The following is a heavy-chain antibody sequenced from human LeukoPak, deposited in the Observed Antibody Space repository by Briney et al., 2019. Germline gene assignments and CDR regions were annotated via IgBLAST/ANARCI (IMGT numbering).Heavy chain of an antibody. J-gene: IGHJ4*02. CDR1: GFTVSSNY. CDR2: IYSGGST. CDR3: ARGPSIAAAGTGDY. Sequence: GGSLRLSCAASGFTVSSNYMSWVRQAPGKGLEWVSVIYSGGSTYYADSVKGRFTISRDNPKNTLYLQMNSLRAEDTAVYYCARGPSIAAAGTGDYWGQGTLVTVSS. V-gene: IGHV3-53*01. D-gene: IGHD6-13*01.